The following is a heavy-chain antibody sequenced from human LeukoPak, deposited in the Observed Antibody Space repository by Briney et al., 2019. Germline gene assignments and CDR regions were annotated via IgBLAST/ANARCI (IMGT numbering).Heavy chain of an antibody. D-gene: IGHD4-17*01. J-gene: IGHJ4*02. CDR3: ARETGSAVGSTDLDY. CDR1: GFTFSSYS. V-gene: IGHV3-21*01. CDR2: ISSSSSYI. Sequence: GGSLRLSCAASGFTFSSYSMNWVRQAPGKGLEWVSSISSSSSYIYYADSVKGRFTISRDTSKNTLYLQMNSLRAEDTAVYYCARETGSAVGSTDLDYWGQGTLVTVSS.